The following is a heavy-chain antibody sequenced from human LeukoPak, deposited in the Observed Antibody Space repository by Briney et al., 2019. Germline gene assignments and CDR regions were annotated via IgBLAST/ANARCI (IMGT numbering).Heavy chain of an antibody. V-gene: IGHV3-74*01. CDR1: GFTFSSYW. CDR2: INSDGSST. J-gene: IGHJ4*02. CDR3: ARSPTYYDILTGYYPAYYFDY. Sequence: GGSLRLSCAASGFTFSSYWMHWVRQAPGKGLVWVSRINSDGSSTSYADPVKGRFTISRDNAKNTLYLQMNSLRAEDTAVYYCARSPTYYDILTGYYPAYYFDYGGQGTLVTVSA. D-gene: IGHD3-9*01.